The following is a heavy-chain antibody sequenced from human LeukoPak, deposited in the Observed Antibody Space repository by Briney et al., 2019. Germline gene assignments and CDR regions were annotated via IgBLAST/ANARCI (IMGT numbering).Heavy chain of an antibody. V-gene: IGHV1-2*02. CDR3: AAVAGLGNAFDI. D-gene: IGHD6-19*01. J-gene: IGHJ3*02. CDR1: GYTFTGYY. Sequence: ASVKLSCNASGYTFTGYYMHWVRQAPGQGLEWMGWINPNSGGTNYAQKFRGRVTMTRDTSISTAYMELSRLRSDDTAVYYCAAVAGLGNAFDIWGQGTMVTVSS. CDR2: INPNSGGT.